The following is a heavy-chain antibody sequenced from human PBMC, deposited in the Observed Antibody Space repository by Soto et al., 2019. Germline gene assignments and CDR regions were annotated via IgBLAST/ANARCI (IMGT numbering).Heavy chain of an antibody. CDR2: IRSGDSTK. J-gene: IGHJ4*02. Sequence: PGGSLRLCCAASGFTFSSSSMNWVRQAPGKGLEWVAYIRSGDSTKFYADSVKGRFTISRDDAKNSLYLQMNSLRAEDTAVYYCAREDERRVDWGQGALVTFSS. D-gene: IGHD1-1*01. CDR3: AREDERRVD. CDR1: GFTFSSSS. V-gene: IGHV3-48*01.